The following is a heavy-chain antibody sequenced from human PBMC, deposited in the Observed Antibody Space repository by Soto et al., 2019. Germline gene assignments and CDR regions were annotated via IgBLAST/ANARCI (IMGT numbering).Heavy chain of an antibody. Sequence: GGSLRLSCAASGFGFSNYAMNWVRQAPGKRLEWVSGKSGSGASTHYADSVKGRFTISRDNSKNTLYLQMNSLRADDTAVYYCAKGASYDFWSAFEYWGQGTLVTVSS. CDR2: KSGSGAST. D-gene: IGHD3-3*01. CDR3: AKGASYDFWSAFEY. V-gene: IGHV3-23*01. J-gene: IGHJ4*02. CDR1: GFGFSNYA.